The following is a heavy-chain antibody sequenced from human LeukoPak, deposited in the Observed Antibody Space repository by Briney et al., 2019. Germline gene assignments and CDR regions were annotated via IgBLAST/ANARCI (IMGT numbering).Heavy chain of an antibody. V-gene: IGHV4-59*01. D-gene: IGHD6-13*01. CDR2: IFYSGST. CDR1: GDSIGTYY. Sequence: SETLSLTCTVSGDSIGTYYWSWIRQPPGKGLEWIGYIFYSGSTHYDPSLKSRVTISVDTSKNQFSLKLSSVTAADTAVYYCARVGAAGKHDAFDIWGQGTMVTVSS. J-gene: IGHJ3*02. CDR3: ARVGAAGKHDAFDI.